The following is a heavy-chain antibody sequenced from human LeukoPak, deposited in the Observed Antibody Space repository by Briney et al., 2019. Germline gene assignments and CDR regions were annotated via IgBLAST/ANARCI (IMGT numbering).Heavy chain of an antibody. Sequence: SQTLSLTCAISGDSVSSNSAAWNWIRQSPSRGLEWLGRTYYRSKWYNDYAVSVKSRITINPDTSKNQFSLQLNSVTPEDTAVXXXXXXGEXFGDHSNWFDPWGQGTLVTVSS. V-gene: IGHV6-1*01. CDR2: TYYRSKWYN. CDR1: GDSVSSNSAA. J-gene: IGHJ5*02. D-gene: IGHD3-16*01. CDR3: XXXGEXFGDHSNWFDP.